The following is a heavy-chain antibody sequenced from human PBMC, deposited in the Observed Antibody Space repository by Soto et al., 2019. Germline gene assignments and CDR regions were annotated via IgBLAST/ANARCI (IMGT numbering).Heavy chain of an antibody. CDR1: GYTFTSYG. J-gene: IGHJ6*03. Sequence: ASVKVSCKASGYTFTSYGISWVRQAPGQGLEWMGWISAYNGNTNYAQKLQGRVTMTTDTSTSTAYMELRSLRSDDTAVYYCAREIRFLEWSPQYYMEVWGKGTTVTVSS. CDR3: AREIRFLEWSPQYYMEV. V-gene: IGHV1-18*01. CDR2: ISAYNGNT. D-gene: IGHD3-3*01.